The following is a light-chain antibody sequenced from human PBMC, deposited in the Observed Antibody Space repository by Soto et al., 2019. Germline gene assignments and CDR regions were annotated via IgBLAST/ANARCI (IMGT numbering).Light chain of an antibody. Sequence: QSVLTQPASVSGSPGQSITISCTGTSSDVGRYNYVSWYQQHPGKAPKLMIYGVSNRPSGVSNRFSGSKSGNTASLTISGLQAEDEADYYCSSHTSSSTVVFGGGTKVTVL. CDR1: SSDVGRYNY. CDR3: SSHTSSSTVV. V-gene: IGLV2-14*01. J-gene: IGLJ2*01. CDR2: GVS.